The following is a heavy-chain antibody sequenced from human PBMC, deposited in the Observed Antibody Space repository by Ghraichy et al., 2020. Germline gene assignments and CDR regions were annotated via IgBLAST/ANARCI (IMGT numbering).Heavy chain of an antibody. Sequence: SETLSLTCTVSGGSISSYYWSWIRQPPGKGLEWIGYIYYSGSTNYNPSLKSRVTISVDTSKNQFSLKLSSVTAADTAVYYCAREGGYSYGSYFDYWGQGTLVTVSS. CDR1: GGSISSYY. CDR2: IYYSGST. J-gene: IGHJ4*02. CDR3: AREGGYSYGSYFDY. V-gene: IGHV4-59*01. D-gene: IGHD5-18*01.